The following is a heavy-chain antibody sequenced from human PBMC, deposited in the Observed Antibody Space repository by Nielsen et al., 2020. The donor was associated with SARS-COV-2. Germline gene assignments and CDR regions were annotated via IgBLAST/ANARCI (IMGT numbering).Heavy chain of an antibody. CDR2: IYYDGGNQ. D-gene: IGHD4-17*01. Sequence: GESLKISCEASGFSFSNYGMHWVRQAPGKGLEWVALIYYDGGNQHYADSVKGRFTISRDNSRGTLYLQMNSLTADDTAVYYCVRESAYGDYTGGFDFWGQGTLVTVSS. J-gene: IGHJ4*02. CDR3: VRESAYGDYTGGFDF. CDR1: GFSFSNYG. V-gene: IGHV3-30*12.